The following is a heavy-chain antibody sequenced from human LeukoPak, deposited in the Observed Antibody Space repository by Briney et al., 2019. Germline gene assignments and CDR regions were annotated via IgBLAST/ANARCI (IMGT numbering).Heavy chain of an antibody. CDR3: ASLIAGITMVRGGIGDAFDI. J-gene: IGHJ3*02. CDR2: IKQDGSEK. D-gene: IGHD3-10*01. CDR1: GFTFSSYW. Sequence: PGGSLRLSCAASGFTFSSYWMSWVRQAPPKGLEWVANIKQDGSEKYYADSVKGRFTISRDNAKNSLYLQMNSLRAEDTAVYYCASLIAGITMVRGGIGDAFDIWGQGTMVTVSS. V-gene: IGHV3-7*01.